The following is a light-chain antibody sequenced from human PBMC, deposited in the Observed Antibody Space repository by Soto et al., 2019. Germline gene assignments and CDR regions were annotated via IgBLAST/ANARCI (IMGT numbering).Light chain of an antibody. CDR2: EVT. CDR3: SSYRSNRIYV. V-gene: IGLV2-14*01. Sequence: QSVLTQPASVSGSPGQSITISCTGTNSDIGAYHYVSWYQQHPGKAPKLMIFEVTARPSGVSNRFSASKTGNTASLTISGLQAEDEADYYCSSYRSNRIYVFGTGTKVTVL. CDR1: NSDIGAYHY. J-gene: IGLJ1*01.